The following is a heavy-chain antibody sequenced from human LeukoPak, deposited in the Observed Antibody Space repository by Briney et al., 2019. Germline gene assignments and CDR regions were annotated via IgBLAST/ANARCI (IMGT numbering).Heavy chain of an antibody. D-gene: IGHD6-19*01. Sequence: PGGSLRLSSAASGFTFSSYGMHWVRQAPGKGLEWVAYIRYDGSNKYYADSVKGRFTISRDNSKNTLYLQMNSLRAEDTAVYYCAKDRPTGGAVAGKIDYWGQGTLVIVSS. CDR1: GFTFSSYG. CDR3: AKDRPTGGAVAGKIDY. V-gene: IGHV3-30*02. J-gene: IGHJ4*02. CDR2: IRYDGSNK.